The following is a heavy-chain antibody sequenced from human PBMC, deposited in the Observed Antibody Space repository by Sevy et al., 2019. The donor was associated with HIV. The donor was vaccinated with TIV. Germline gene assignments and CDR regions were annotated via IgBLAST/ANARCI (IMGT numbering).Heavy chain of an antibody. CDR1: GYTLTQLS. D-gene: IGHD3-22*01. CDR3: ATTREYYSDNSGYLDY. V-gene: IGHV1-24*01. CDR2: FDPEDGTT. J-gene: IGHJ4*02. Sequence: APVKVSCKVSGYTLTQLSMHWVRQTPGKGLEWMGRFDPEDGTTIYAQKFQGRVTMTEDTSTDTAYLELSSLRSEDTAVYYCATTREYYSDNSGYLDYWGRGTLVTVSS.